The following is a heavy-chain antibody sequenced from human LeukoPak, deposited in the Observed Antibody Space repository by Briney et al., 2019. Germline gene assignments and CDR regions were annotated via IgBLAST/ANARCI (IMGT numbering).Heavy chain of an antibody. D-gene: IGHD6-13*01. CDR1: GGSISSYY. Sequence: RSSETLSLTCTVSGGSISSYYWSRIRQPPGKGLEWIGYIYYSGSTNYNPSLKSRVTISVDTSKNQFSLKLSSVTAADTAVYYCARDTGSSSPFDVWGKGTTVIVSS. CDR2: IYYSGST. V-gene: IGHV4-59*01. CDR3: ARDTGSSSPFDV. J-gene: IGHJ6*04.